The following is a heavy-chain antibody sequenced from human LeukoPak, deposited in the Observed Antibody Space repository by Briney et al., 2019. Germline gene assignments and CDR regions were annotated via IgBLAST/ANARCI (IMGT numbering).Heavy chain of an antibody. V-gene: IGHV3-21*01. J-gene: IGHJ4*02. CDR3: AKDSSSSWYYFDY. D-gene: IGHD6-13*01. CDR2: ISGSSSYI. Sequence: GGSLRLSCAASGFTFSSYTLNWVRQAPGKGLEWVSCISGSSSYIYYADSVRGRFTISRDNSKNTLYLQMNSLRPEDTAVYYCAKDSSSSWYYFDYWGQGTLVTVSS. CDR1: GFTFSSYT.